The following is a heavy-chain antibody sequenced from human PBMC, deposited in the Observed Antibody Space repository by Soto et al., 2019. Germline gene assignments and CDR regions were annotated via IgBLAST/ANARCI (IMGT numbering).Heavy chain of an antibody. CDR2: INHSGST. J-gene: IGHJ6*03. CDR3: ARGSSVGDV. CDR1: GGSFSGYY. Sequence: PSETLSLTCAVYGGSFSGYYWSWIRRPPGKGLEWIGEINHSGSTNYNPSLKSRVTISVDTSKNQFSLKLSSVTAAETAGYYCARGSSVGDVWGKGTTVPVSS. V-gene: IGHV4-34*01.